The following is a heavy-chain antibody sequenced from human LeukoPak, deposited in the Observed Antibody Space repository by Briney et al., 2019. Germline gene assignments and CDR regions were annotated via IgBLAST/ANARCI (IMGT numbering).Heavy chain of an antibody. CDR1: GGSISSGSYY. V-gene: IGHV4-61*02. J-gene: IGHJ4*01. CDR3: ARDRSSYAKGHYDY. CDR2: IYTSGST. D-gene: IGHD6-6*01. Sequence: PSETLSLTCTVSGGSISSGSYYWSWIRQPAGKGLEWIGRIYTSGSTNYNPSLKSRVTISVDTSKNQFSLKLSSVTAADTAVYYCARDRSSYAKGHYDYWGQGTLVTVSS.